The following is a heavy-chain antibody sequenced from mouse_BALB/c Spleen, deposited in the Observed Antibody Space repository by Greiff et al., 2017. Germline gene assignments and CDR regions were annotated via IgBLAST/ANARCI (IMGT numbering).Heavy chain of an antibody. CDR1: GYNFTSYW. Sequence: VQLQQPGAELVKPGTSVKLSCKASGYNFTSYWINWVKLRPGQGLEWIGDIYPGSGSTNYNEKFKSKATLTVDTSSSTAYMQLSSLASEDSALYYCARGNYGSSWFAYWGQGTLVTVSA. J-gene: IGHJ3*01. V-gene: IGHV1-55*01. D-gene: IGHD1-1*01. CDR3: ARGNYGSSWFAY. CDR2: IYPGSGST.